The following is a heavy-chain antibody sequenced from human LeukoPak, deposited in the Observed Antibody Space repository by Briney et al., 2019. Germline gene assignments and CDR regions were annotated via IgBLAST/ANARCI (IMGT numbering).Heavy chain of an antibody. D-gene: IGHD6-19*01. CDR2: ISGSGGST. CDR1: GFTFSSYA. Sequence: GGSLRLSCAASGFTFSSYAMSWVRQAPGKGLEWVSAISGSGGSTYYADSVKGRFTISRDNSKNTLYLQMSSLRAEDTAVYYCATSPGGWYHFDYWGQGTLVTVSS. CDR3: ATSPGGWYHFDY. J-gene: IGHJ4*02. V-gene: IGHV3-23*01.